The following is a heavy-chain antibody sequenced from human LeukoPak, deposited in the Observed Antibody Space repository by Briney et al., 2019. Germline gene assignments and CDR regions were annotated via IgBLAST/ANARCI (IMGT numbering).Heavy chain of an antibody. D-gene: IGHD3-9*01. Sequence: GTSLRLSCAASGFTFSNFFMHWVRQAPGKGLEWVALIRYDGSKTYYVDSVKGRFTISRDNSKDTVYLQMNSLRAEDTAVYHCARARLGTVTGYHFDYWGQGIPVTVSS. CDR2: IRYDGSKT. CDR1: GFTFSNFF. J-gene: IGHJ4*02. CDR3: ARARLGTVTGYHFDY. V-gene: IGHV3-33*01.